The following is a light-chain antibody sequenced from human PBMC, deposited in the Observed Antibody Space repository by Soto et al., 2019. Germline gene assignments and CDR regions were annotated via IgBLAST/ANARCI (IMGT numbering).Light chain of an antibody. CDR3: QQYNNWPPDRT. Sequence: EIVMTQSPATLSVSPGERATLSCRASQSVGSNLAWYQEKPGQAPRLLIHGASTRATGIPARLSGSGSGTEFTLTISRLQSEAFPIYFCQQYNNWPPDRTFGQGTKVEIK. J-gene: IGKJ1*01. CDR1: QSVGSN. V-gene: IGKV3-15*01. CDR2: GAS.